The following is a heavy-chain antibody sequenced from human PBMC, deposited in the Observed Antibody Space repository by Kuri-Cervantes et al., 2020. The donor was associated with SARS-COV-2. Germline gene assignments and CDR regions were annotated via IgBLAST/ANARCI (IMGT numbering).Heavy chain of an antibody. CDR3: ARDRGSSGWSWVYYYYGMDV. Sequence: GESLKISCAASGFTFSGHWIHWVRQAPGKGLVWVSRINPDGSYTNNADSVKGRFTLSRDNAKNMLFLQMNSLRAEDTAVYYCARDRGSSGWSWVYYYYGMDVWGQGTTVTVSS. V-gene: IGHV3-74*01. CDR2: INPDGSYT. CDR1: GFTFSGHW. D-gene: IGHD6-19*01. J-gene: IGHJ6*02.